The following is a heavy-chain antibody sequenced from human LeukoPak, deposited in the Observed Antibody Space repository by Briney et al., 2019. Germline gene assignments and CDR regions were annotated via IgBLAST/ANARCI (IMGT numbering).Heavy chain of an antibody. CDR2: IIPIFGTA. D-gene: IGHD6-19*01. J-gene: IGHJ4*02. V-gene: IGHV1-69*05. Sequence: SVKVSCKASGGTFSSYAICWVRQAPGQGLEWMGRIIPIFGTANYAQKFQGRVTITTDESTSTAYMELSSLRSEDTAVYYCARAGGAVAVQVGLDLRYWGQGTLVTVSS. CDR3: ARAGGAVAVQVGLDLRY. CDR1: GGTFSSYA.